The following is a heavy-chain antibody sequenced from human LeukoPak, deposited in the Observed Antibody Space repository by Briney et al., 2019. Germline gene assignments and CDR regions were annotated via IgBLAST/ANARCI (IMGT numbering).Heavy chain of an antibody. CDR3: ARYYYYDSSGYYLPRWFDP. CDR1: GGSISSGDYY. CDR2: IYYSGST. Sequence: ASETLSLTCTVSGGSISSGDYYWSWIRQPPGKGLEWIGSIYYSGSTYYNPSLKSRVTISVDTSKNQFSLKLSSVTAADTAVYYCARYYYYDSSGYYLPRWFDPWGQGTLVTVSS. D-gene: IGHD3-22*01. J-gene: IGHJ5*02. V-gene: IGHV4-39*07.